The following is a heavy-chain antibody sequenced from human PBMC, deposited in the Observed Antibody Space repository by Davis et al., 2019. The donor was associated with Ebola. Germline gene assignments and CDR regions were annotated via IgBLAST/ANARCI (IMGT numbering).Heavy chain of an antibody. V-gene: IGHV1-8*01. CDR3: ARGGIAAQTAHYYYGMDV. J-gene: IGHJ6*02. Sequence: AASVKVSCKASGYTFTSYDINWVRQATGQGLEWMGWMNPNSGNTGYAQKFQGRVTMTRNTSISTAYMELSSLRSEDTAVYYCARGGIAAQTAHYYYGMDVWGQGTMVTVSS. CDR2: MNPNSGNT. D-gene: IGHD6-6*01. CDR1: GYTFTSYD.